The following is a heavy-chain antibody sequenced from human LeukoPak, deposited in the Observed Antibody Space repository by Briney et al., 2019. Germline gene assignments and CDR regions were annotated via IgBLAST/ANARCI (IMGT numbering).Heavy chain of an antibody. Sequence: GGSLRLSCAASGFAFSVYYMIWIRQAPGEGGVGFSYLCNCCYYINYADSVKGRFTISRDNAKNSLYLQMNSLRAEDTAVYYCARGHNIVATKPYFDYWGQGTLVTVSS. J-gene: IGHJ4*02. V-gene: IGHV3-11*05. CDR1: GFAFSVYY. CDR3: ARGHNIVATKPYFDY. CDR2: LCNCCYYI. D-gene: IGHD5-12*01.